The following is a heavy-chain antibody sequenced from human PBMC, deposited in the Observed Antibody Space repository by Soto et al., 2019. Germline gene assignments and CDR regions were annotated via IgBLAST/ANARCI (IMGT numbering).Heavy chain of an antibody. CDR2: IGAGGDT. D-gene: IGHD6-13*01. CDR3: VREGRSSAWYDWYFDL. V-gene: IGHV3-13*01. J-gene: IGHJ2*01. CDR1: GVSFSNSE. Sequence: EEHLVESGGGLVQPGGSQTLSCAASGVSFSNSEFHWVRQVTGKGLELVSAIGAGGDTYYADSVKGRFTISRENAKNSLYLQMNSRRAEDTAVYFCVREGRSSAWYDWYFDLWGRGTLVTVSS.